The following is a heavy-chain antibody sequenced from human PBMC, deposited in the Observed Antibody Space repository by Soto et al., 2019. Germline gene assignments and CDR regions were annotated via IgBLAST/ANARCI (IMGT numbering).Heavy chain of an antibody. CDR1: GGTFSSYA. CDR3: ARGAVLRFLEWLSSGVWFDP. D-gene: IGHD3-3*01. Sequence: SVKVSCKASGGTFSSYAISWVRQAPGQGLEWMGGIIPIFGTANYAQKFQGRVTITADKSTSTAYMELSSLRSEDKAVYYCARGAVLRFLEWLSSGVWFDPWGQGTLVTVSS. J-gene: IGHJ5*02. CDR2: IIPIFGTA. V-gene: IGHV1-69*06.